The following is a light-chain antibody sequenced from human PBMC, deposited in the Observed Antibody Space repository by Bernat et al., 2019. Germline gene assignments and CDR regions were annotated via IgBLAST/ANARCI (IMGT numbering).Light chain of an antibody. CDR3: QQYDNLPLT. Sequence: DIQMTQSPSSLSASVGDRVTITCQASQDISNYLNWYQQKPGKAPKLLIYDAPNLETGVPSRFSGSGSGPDFTFTISSLQPEDIATYYCQQYDNLPLTFGQGTPLEIK. V-gene: IGKV1-33*01. CDR2: DAP. J-gene: IGKJ5*01. CDR1: QDISNY.